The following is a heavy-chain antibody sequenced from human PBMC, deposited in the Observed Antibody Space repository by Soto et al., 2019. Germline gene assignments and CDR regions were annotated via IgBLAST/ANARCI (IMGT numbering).Heavy chain of an antibody. J-gene: IGHJ4*02. CDR2: ISGGGGAT. Sequence: GGSLRLSCAASGFTFSRNAMSWVRQAPGKGLEWVSGISGGGGATYYADSVKGRFTISRDNSKNTLYLQMNSLRAEDTAIYYCAKSEPYGSGSYYFDDWGQATLVTVSS. V-gene: IGHV3-23*01. CDR3: AKSEPYGSGSYYFDD. CDR1: GFTFSRNA. D-gene: IGHD1-26*01.